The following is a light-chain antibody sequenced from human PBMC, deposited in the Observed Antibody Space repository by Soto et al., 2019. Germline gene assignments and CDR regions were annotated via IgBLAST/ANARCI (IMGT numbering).Light chain of an antibody. Sequence: DIQMTQSPSTLSASVGDRVTITCRASQSSSSWLAWYQQKPGKAPKLLIYDASSLESGVPSRFSGSGSGKEFTLTSSSLQPDDFATSYCLQYNSESYTFGQGTKLELK. CDR1: QSSSSW. V-gene: IGKV1-5*01. CDR3: LQYNSESYT. CDR2: DAS. J-gene: IGKJ2*01.